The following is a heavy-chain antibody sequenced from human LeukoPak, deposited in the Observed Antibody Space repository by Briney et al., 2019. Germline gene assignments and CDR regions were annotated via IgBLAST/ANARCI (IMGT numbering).Heavy chain of an antibody. V-gene: IGHV3-48*03. Sequence: GGSLRLSCAASGFTFSGYEMNWGRQAPGKGLEWVSYISSSGDTIYYADSVKGRFTISRDNAKNSLYLQMSSLRAEDTAVYYCARDGRSYFDYWGQGKLVTVSS. CDR2: ISSSGDTI. D-gene: IGHD1-26*01. CDR3: ARDGRSYFDY. J-gene: IGHJ4*02. CDR1: GFTFSGYE.